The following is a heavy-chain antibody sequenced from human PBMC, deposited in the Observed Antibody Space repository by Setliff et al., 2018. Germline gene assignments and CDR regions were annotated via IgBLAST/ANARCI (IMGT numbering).Heavy chain of an antibody. CDR3: ARGRITIFGVTPPFDP. J-gene: IGHJ5*02. V-gene: IGHV3-13*01. CDR2: IGTAGDT. CDR1: GFTFSNYD. Sequence: QAGGSLRLSCAASGFTFSNYDMHWVRQATGKSLEWVSGIGTAGDTYYPGSVKGRFSISRDNAKNSLYLQMNSLRAEDTAVYYCARGRITIFGVTPPFDPWGQGTLVTVSS. D-gene: IGHD3-3*01.